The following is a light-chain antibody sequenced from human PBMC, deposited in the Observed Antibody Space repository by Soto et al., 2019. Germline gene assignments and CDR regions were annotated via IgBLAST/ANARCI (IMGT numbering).Light chain of an antibody. CDR1: QSFISTY. J-gene: IGKJ5*01. CDR2: GAS. V-gene: IGKV3-20*01. Sequence: EIVLTQSPGTLSLSPGERATLSCRASQSFISTYLAWYQQKPGQAPMLLVYGASSRATGIPDRFSGFGSGTDFTLTISRLEPEDFAVYFCHQYGSSPITFGKGTRLEIK. CDR3: HQYGSSPIT.